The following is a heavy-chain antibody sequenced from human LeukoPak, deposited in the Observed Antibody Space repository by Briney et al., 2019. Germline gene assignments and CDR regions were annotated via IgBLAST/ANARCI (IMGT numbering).Heavy chain of an antibody. Sequence: GASVKVSCKASGGTFSSYAISLVRQAPGQGLEWMGGIIPIFGTANYAQKFQGRVTITADESTSTAYMELSSLRSEDTAVYYCARDWRGYCSSTSCYWNNWFDPWGQGTLVTVSS. J-gene: IGHJ5*02. D-gene: IGHD2-2*01. CDR1: GGTFSSYA. CDR2: IIPIFGTA. CDR3: ARDWRGYCSSTSCYWNNWFDP. V-gene: IGHV1-69*13.